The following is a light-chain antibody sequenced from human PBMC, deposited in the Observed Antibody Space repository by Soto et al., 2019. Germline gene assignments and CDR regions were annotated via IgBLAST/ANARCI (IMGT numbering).Light chain of an antibody. J-gene: IGLJ7*01. CDR2: AND. CDR3: QSYASSPSAIFV. V-gene: IGLV1-40*01. CDR1: SSNIGAGYD. Sequence: QSVLTQPPSVSGAPGQRVTISCTGSSSNIGAGYDVHWYQQLPGTAPKLLIYANDNRPSGVPDRFSGSKSGTSASLAITGLRAEDEADYYCQSYASSPSAIFVFGTGTQLTVL.